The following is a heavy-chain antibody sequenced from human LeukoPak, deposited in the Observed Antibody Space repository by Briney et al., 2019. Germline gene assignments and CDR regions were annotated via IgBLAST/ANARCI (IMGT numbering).Heavy chain of an antibody. V-gene: IGHV4-39*07. CDR2: IYYRGST. CDR1: GGSISSSTHY. Sequence: SETLSLTCTVSGGSISSSTHYWGWLRQPPGKGLEWIGNIYYRGSTYYNPSLKSRVTISIDTSKNQFSLKLTSVTAADTAVYYCARRNDFGIWGQGTMVTVSS. J-gene: IGHJ3*02. CDR3: ARRNDFGI.